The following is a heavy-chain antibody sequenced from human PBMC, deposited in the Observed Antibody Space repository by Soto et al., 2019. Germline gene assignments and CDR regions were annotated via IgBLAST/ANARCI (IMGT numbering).Heavy chain of an antibody. CDR1: GGSFSGYY. CDR3: ARGQRVGDSSFLYYFDY. D-gene: IGHD6-13*01. J-gene: IGHJ4*02. Sequence: PSETLSLTCAVYGGSFSGYYWSWIRQPPGKGLEWIGEINHSGSTNYNPSLKSRVTITVDTSKNQSSQKLSSVTAADTAVYYCARGQRVGDSSFLYYFDYWGQGTLVTVSS. V-gene: IGHV4-34*01. CDR2: INHSGST.